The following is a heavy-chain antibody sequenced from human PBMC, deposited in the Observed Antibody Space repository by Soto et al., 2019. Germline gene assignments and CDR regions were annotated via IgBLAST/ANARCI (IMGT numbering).Heavy chain of an antibody. V-gene: IGHV1-18*04. J-gene: IGHJ3*01. CDR3: ARDVYDFWSGKIGDAFDV. D-gene: IGHD3-3*01. CDR1: GYTFTSYG. CDR2: ISTYNGNT. Sequence: ASVKVSCKASGYTFTSYGISWVRQAPGQGLEWMGWISTYNGNTNYAQNLQGRVTMTTDTSPSTAYMELRSLRSDDTAVYYCARDVYDFWSGKIGDAFDVWGQGTMVTVSS.